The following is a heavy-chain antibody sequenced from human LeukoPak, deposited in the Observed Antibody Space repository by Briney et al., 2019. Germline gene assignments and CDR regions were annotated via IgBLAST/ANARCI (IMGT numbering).Heavy chain of an antibody. CDR3: ARVMGCSGGSCYYGSFDY. V-gene: IGHV3-23*01. CDR2: ISGSGGST. CDR1: GFTFSSYA. J-gene: IGHJ4*02. Sequence: GGSLRLSCAASGFTFSSYAMSWVRQAPGKGLEWVSAISGSGGSTYYADSVKGRFTISRDNSKNTLYLQMNSLRAEDTAVYYCARVMGCSGGSCYYGSFDYWGQGTLVTVSS. D-gene: IGHD2-15*01.